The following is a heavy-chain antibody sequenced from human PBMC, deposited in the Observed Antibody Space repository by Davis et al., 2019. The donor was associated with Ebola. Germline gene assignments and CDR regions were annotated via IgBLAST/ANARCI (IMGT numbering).Heavy chain of an antibody. CDR3: ARGRSDILTRLDY. J-gene: IGHJ4*02. V-gene: IGHV1-2*02. CDR1: GYTFTGYY. D-gene: IGHD3-9*01. CDR2: INHNSGGT. Sequence: ASVKLSCKASGYTFTGYYMHWVRQAPGQGLEWMGWINHNSGGTNYAQKFQGRVTMTRDTSISTAYMELSRLRSDDTAVYYCARGRSDILTRLDYWGQGTLVTVSS.